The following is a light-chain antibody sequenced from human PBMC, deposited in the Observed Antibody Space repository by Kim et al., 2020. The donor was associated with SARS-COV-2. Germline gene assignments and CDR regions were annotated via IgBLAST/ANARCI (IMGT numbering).Light chain of an antibody. J-gene: IGKJ4*01. V-gene: IGKV1-9*01. CDR2: DAS. CDR1: QAIGSD. CDR3: QQLNNYPLT. Sequence: ASVGDRVTITWRASQAIGSDLAWIQQKPGKAPKHLICDASTLQSGVPSRFSGSGSGTDFTRTISSLQPEDFATYYCQQLNNYPLTFGGGTKVDIK.